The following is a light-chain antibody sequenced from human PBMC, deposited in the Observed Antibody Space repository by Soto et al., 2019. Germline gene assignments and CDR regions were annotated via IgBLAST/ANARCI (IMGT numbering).Light chain of an antibody. V-gene: IGLV1-44*01. Sequence: QSVLTQPPSASGTPGQRVTISCSGSSSNIGSNTVNWYQQLPGTDPTLLIYTTNQRPSGVPDRFSGSKSGTSASLSISGLQSEDEADYYCAAWDDSLNGYVVFGGGTKLTVL. CDR2: TTN. CDR1: SSNIGSNT. CDR3: AAWDDSLNGYVV. J-gene: IGLJ2*01.